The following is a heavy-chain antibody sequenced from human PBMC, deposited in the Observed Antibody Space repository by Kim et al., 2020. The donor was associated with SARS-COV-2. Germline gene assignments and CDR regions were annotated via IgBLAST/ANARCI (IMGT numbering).Heavy chain of an antibody. D-gene: IGHD2-8*02. CDR3: ARGTDGLGDIDLVGWSYYYYMDV. Sequence: SETLSLTCAVYGGSFSGYYWSWIRQPPGKGLEWIGEINHSGSTNYNPSLKSRVTISVDTSKNQFSLKLSSVTAAVTAVYYCARGTDGLGDIDLVGWSYYYYMDVWGKGTTVTVSS. V-gene: IGHV4-34*01. J-gene: IGHJ6*03. CDR2: INHSGST. CDR1: GGSFSGYY.